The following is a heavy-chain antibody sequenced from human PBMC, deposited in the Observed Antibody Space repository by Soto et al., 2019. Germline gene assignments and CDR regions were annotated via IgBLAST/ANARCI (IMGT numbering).Heavy chain of an antibody. CDR1: GYTFTNYG. V-gene: IGHV1-18*01. CDR3: ARGVGSGTDYNQYNWFDP. CDR2: INTYNGNT. Sequence: QVQLVQSGAEVKKPGASVKVSCKASGYTFTNYGISWVRQAPGQGLEWMGWINTYNGNTNHAQKLQGRVTMTTDTSTSTAYMELRSLRSDDTAVYYCARGVGSGTDYNQYNWFDPWGQGTLVTVSS. J-gene: IGHJ5*02. D-gene: IGHD3-10*01.